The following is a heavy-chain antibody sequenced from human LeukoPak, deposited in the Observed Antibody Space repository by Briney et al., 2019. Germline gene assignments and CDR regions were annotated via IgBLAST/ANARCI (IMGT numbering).Heavy chain of an antibody. Sequence: SGTLSLTCTVSGGSVSSGGSYGSWIRQHPGKGLEWSGYIYYSGSTYYNPSLKSRVTISVDTSKNQFSLKLSSVTAADTAVYYCARAAQRGYSYGFDYWGQGTLVTVSS. V-gene: IGHV4-31*03. D-gene: IGHD5-18*01. J-gene: IGHJ4*02. CDR3: ARAAQRGYSYGFDY. CDR2: IYYSGST. CDR1: GGSVSSGGSY.